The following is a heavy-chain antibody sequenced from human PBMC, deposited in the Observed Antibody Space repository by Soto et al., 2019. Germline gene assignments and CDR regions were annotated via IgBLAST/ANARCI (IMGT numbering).Heavy chain of an antibody. CDR2: ITSASDYI. J-gene: IGHJ3*02. CDR1: GFIFTKST. CDR3: ARVGTGSSTPLDI. Sequence: PGGSLRLSCVASGFIFTKSTMNWVRQAPGKGLEWVSSITSASDYIFYADSVKGRFTISRDNANNSLYLQMNSLRAEDTAVYYCARVGTGSSTPLDIWGQGTMVIVSS. V-gene: IGHV3-21*01. D-gene: IGHD3-9*01.